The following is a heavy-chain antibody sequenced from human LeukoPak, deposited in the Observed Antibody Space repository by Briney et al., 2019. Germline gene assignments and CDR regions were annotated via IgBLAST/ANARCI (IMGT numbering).Heavy chain of an antibody. CDR3: ARHVGYNDC. D-gene: IGHD5-24*01. CDR2: TYTSGGT. V-gene: IGHV4-4*09. J-gene: IGHJ4*02. CDR1: GGSISSYY. Sequence: SETLSLTCTVSGGSISSYYWSWLRQPPGKGLEWIGYTYTSGGTNYSPSLKSRVTISVDTSKNQFSLKLSSVTAADTAVYYCARHVGYNDCWGQGTLVTVSS.